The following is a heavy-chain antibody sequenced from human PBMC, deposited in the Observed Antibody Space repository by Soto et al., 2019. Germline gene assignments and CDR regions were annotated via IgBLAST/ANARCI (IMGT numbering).Heavy chain of an antibody. CDR3: ASVPSSSHQWPLTFFDY. CDR2: ISYGGGKE. D-gene: IGHD3-16*01. J-gene: IGHJ4*02. CDR1: GFTFSTHG. Sequence: GGSLRLSCAGSGFTFSTHGMHWVRQAPGKGLEWVAFISYGGGKEYYRDSVKGRFTISRDNSKNTVYLQMSSLRAEDTAVYFCASVPSSSHQWPLTFFDYWGQGTLVTVSS. V-gene: IGHV3-30*03.